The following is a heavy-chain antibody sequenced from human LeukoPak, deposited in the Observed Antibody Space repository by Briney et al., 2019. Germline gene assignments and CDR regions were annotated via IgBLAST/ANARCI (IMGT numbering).Heavy chain of an antibody. CDR3: ARDGFDFDWEGYFDL. CDR2: INPSGGSA. J-gene: IGHJ2*01. CDR1: GYTFTSYY. D-gene: IGHD3-9*01. Sequence: GASVKVSCKASGYTFTSYYMHWVRQAPEQGLEWMGIINPSGGSASYAQKFQGRVTMTRDMSTSAVYVELSSLRSEDTAVYYCARDGFDFDWEGYFDLWGRGTLVTV. V-gene: IGHV1-46*01.